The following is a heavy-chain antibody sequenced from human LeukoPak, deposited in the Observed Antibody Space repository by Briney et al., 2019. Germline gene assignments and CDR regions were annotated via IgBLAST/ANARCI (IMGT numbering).Heavy chain of an antibody. J-gene: IGHJ3*02. CDR2: IYYSGST. CDR1: GGSITSYY. CDR3: ARLGGLRYDAFDI. Sequence: SETLSLTCSVSGGSITSYYWSWIRQPPGKGQEWIGYIYYSGSTNYSPSLKSRVTVSVDTPKNQFSLKLRSVTAADTAVYYCARLGGLRYDAFDIWGQGTMVTVSS. D-gene: IGHD3-9*01. V-gene: IGHV4-59*08.